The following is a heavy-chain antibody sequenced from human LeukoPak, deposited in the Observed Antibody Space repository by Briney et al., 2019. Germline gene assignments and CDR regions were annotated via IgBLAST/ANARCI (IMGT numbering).Heavy chain of an antibody. D-gene: IGHD6-13*01. J-gene: IGHJ4*02. CDR1: GYTFTSYG. CDR3: ARGIPTAAGPLHFDY. Sequence: ASVKVSCKASGYTFTSYGISWVRQAPGQGLEWMGWISAYNGNTNYAQKLQGRVTMTTDTSTSTAYVELRSLRSDDTAVYYCARGIPTAAGPLHFDYWGQGTLVTVSS. V-gene: IGHV1-18*01. CDR2: ISAYNGNT.